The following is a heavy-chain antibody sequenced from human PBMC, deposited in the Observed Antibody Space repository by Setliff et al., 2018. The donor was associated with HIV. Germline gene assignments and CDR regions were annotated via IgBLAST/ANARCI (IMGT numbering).Heavy chain of an antibody. J-gene: IGHJ4*02. CDR2: IIPIFGTT. D-gene: IGHD3-22*01. CDR3: ARDNYYDSSGAIGY. Sequence: SVKVSCKASGGTFSRYTISWVRQAPGQGLEWMGGIIPIFGTTNYAQKFRGRVSITADASASTAYMELSSLRSEDTAVYYCARDNYYDSSGAIGYWGQGTLVTVSS. V-gene: IGHV1-69*13. CDR1: GGTFSRYT.